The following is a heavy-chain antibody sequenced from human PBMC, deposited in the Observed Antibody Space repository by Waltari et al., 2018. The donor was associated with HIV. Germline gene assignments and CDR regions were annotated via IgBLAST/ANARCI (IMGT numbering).Heavy chain of an antibody. Sequence: QGQMVESGGGVVQPGRSLRLSCADSGFTFSSNAVPCVRQAPGKGLEWVALISHDGSNTYYADSVKGRFVISRDNSKNTLDLQMNSLTIEDTAVYYCARDLISGIMPRSYYYGLDVWGQGTTVTVSS. CDR3: ARDLISGIMPRSYYYGLDV. V-gene: IGHV3-30*09. CDR2: ISHDGSNT. J-gene: IGHJ6*02. D-gene: IGHD2-2*01. CDR1: GFTFSSNA.